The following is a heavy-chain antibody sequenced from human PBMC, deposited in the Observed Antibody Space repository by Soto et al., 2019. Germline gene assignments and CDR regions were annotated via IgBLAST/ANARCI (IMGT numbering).Heavy chain of an antibody. CDR2: ISYDGSNK. CDR3: AKDLVAARFRPLGETDY. D-gene: IGHD6-6*01. Sequence: GGSLRLSCAASGFTFSSYGMHWVRQAPGKGLEWVAVISYDGSNKYYADSVKGRFTISRDNSKSTLYLQMNSLRAEDTAVYYCAKDLVAARFRPLGETDYWGQGTLVTVSS. V-gene: IGHV3-30*18. CDR1: GFTFSSYG. J-gene: IGHJ4*02.